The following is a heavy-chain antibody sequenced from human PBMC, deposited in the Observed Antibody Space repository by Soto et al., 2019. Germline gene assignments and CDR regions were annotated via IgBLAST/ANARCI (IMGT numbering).Heavy chain of an antibody. Sequence: GGSLRLSCAASGFTFSSYAMIWVRQAPGKGLEWVSAISGSGGSTYYADSVKGRFTISRDNSKNTLYLQMNSLRAEDTAVYYCAKDPRYSYGGFWGQGTLVTVSS. D-gene: IGHD5-18*01. CDR2: ISGSGGST. V-gene: IGHV3-23*01. CDR1: GFTFSSYA. J-gene: IGHJ4*02. CDR3: AKDPRYSYGGF.